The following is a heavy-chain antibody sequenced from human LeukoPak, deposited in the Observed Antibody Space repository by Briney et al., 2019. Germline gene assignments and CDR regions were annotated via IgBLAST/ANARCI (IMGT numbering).Heavy chain of an antibody. CDR2: INHSGST. V-gene: IGHV4-34*01. Sequence: SETLSLTCAVYGGSFSGYYWSWLRQPPGQGLEWIGEINHSGSTNYNPSLKSRVTISVDTSKNQFSLKLSSVTAADTAVYYCARGPTHAYCGGDCYSFPYYYYYMDVWGKGTTVTVSS. CDR3: ARGPTHAYCGGDCYSFPYYYYYMDV. D-gene: IGHD2-21*02. CDR1: GGSFSGYY. J-gene: IGHJ6*03.